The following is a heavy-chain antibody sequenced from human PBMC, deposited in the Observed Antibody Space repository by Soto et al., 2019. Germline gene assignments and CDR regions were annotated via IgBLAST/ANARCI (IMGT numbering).Heavy chain of an antibody. CDR1: GYTFAEFY. Sequence: QIELVQSGAEVTKSGASVKVSCKTSGYTFAEFYVHWVRQVPGQGLEWMGWINPNTGGTHYAVKFQGRVTMTRDTSIRTAYMELVRLRSDDTATYYCARDGNYYTSGEGHWFDPWGQGTLITVSP. CDR2: INPNTGGT. CDR3: ARDGNYYTSGEGHWFDP. D-gene: IGHD2-15*01. J-gene: IGHJ5*02. V-gene: IGHV1-2*02.